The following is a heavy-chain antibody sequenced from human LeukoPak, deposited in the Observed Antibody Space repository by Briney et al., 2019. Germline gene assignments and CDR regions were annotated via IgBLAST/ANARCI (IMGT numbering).Heavy chain of an antibody. CDR2: INPNSGGT. Sequence: ASVKVSCKASGYTFTGYYMHWVRQAPGQGPEWMGWINPNSGGTNYAQKFQGRVTMTRDTSISTAYMELSRLRSDDTAVYYCARVWISDSSGYFWFDPWGQGTLVTVSS. J-gene: IGHJ5*02. D-gene: IGHD3-22*01. V-gene: IGHV1-2*02. CDR1: GYTFTGYY. CDR3: ARVWISDSSGYFWFDP.